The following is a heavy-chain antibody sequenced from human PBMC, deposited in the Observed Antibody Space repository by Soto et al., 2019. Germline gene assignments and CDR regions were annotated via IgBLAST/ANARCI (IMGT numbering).Heavy chain of an antibody. CDR1: GFTFSSYG. D-gene: IGHD3-22*01. CDR3: AKDRRYYDSSGYPGSYYYYYGMDV. V-gene: IGHV3-30*18. Sequence: QVQLVESGGGVVQPGRSLRLSCAASGFTFSSYGMHWVRQAPGKGLERVAVISYDGSNKYYADSVKGRFTISRDNSKNTLYLQMNSLRAEDTAVYYCAKDRRYYDSSGYPGSYYYYYGMDVWGQGTTVTVSS. CDR2: ISYDGSNK. J-gene: IGHJ6*02.